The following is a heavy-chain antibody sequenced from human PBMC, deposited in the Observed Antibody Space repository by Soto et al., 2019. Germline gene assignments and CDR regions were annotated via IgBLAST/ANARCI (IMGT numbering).Heavy chain of an antibody. CDR2: IYYSGST. CDR3: ARLGLRADKKYYYYGMDV. V-gene: IGHV4-4*02. CDR1: GASINSTNW. Sequence: LSLTCAVSGASINSTNWWSWVRQPPGKGLEWIGDIYYSGSTNYNPSLKSRVTISVDKSKNHFSLRLSSVTAADTAVYYCARLGLRADKKYYYYGMDVWGQGTTVTVSS. J-gene: IGHJ6*02.